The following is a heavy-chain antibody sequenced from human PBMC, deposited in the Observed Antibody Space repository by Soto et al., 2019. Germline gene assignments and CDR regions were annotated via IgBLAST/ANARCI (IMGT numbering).Heavy chain of an antibody. J-gene: IGHJ3*02. CDR2: ISNRGDT. CDR3: AREPRYCRGGSCSITGDAYDI. CDR1: GFIVSDTY. Sequence: EVQLVESGGGLVQPGGSLRLSCTASGFIVSDTYVNWVRQAPGKGLEWVSVISNRGDTHYADSVRGRFSLSRDISDNALHLQMNNLRVEDTAVYYCAREPRYCRGGSCSITGDAYDIWGQGTIVTVSS. D-gene: IGHD2-15*01. V-gene: IGHV3-66*01.